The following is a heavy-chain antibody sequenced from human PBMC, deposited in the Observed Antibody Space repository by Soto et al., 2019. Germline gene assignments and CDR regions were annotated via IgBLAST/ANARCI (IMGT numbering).Heavy chain of an antibody. D-gene: IGHD3-22*01. V-gene: IGHV3-43*01. Sequence: EVRLVESGGVVVQPGESLRLSCGASGFTFDDYTMHGVRQAPGKGLEWISLITWDGVRTDYADSVKGRFTISRDNSKSSLYLEMNRVTTEDTALYYCTKASEVNPTYGMDVWGLGTTVTVSS. CDR1: GFTFDDYT. J-gene: IGHJ6*02. CDR2: ITWDGVRT. CDR3: TKASEVNPTYGMDV.